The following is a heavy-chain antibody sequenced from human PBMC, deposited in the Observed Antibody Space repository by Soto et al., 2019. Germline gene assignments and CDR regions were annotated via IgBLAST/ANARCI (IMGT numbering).Heavy chain of an antibody. J-gene: IGHJ4*02. Sequence: PGGSLRLSCAASGFTVSSNYMSWVRQAPGKGLEWVSVIYSGGSTYYAHSLKGRFTISGDTSKNTLYLRMNSVRAEDTAVYYCASMTKVTSNDYRGQGTLVTVSS. V-gene: IGHV3-53*01. CDR2: IYSGGST. CDR1: GFTVSSNY. D-gene: IGHD4-17*01. CDR3: ASMTKVTSNDY.